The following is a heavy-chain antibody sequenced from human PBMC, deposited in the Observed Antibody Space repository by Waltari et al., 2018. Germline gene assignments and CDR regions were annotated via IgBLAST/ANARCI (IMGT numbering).Heavy chain of an antibody. D-gene: IGHD5-12*01. CDR2: ISNDGNNK. CDR3: VKYSGFDYFFDY. Sequence: QMQLVESGGGVVQPGRSLRLSCAASGFRFSNCNMPWVRQAPGQGLEWVAGISNDGNNKDYADSVKSRFTVSRENSKNTLYLQINSLRDDDTAVYYCVKYSGFDYFFDYWGLGTLVTVSS. CDR1: GFRFSNCN. V-gene: IGHV3-30*18. J-gene: IGHJ4*02.